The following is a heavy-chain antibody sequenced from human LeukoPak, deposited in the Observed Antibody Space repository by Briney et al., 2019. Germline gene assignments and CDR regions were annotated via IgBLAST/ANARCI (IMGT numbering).Heavy chain of an antibody. Sequence: SETLSLACAVYGGSFSGYYWSWIRQPPGKGLEWIGEINHSGSTNYNPSLKSRVTISVDTSKNQFSLKLSSVTAADTAVYYCARVRGRKQWLVIGTREGHFDYWGQGTLVTVSS. CDR3: ARVRGRKQWLVIGTREGHFDY. V-gene: IGHV4-34*01. D-gene: IGHD6-19*01. CDR2: INHSGST. J-gene: IGHJ4*02. CDR1: GGSFSGYY.